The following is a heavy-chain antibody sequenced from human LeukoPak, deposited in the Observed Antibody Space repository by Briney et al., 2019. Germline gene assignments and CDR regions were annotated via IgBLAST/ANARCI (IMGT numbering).Heavy chain of an antibody. V-gene: IGHV3-30*02. Sequence: TGGSLRLSCAASGFTFSSYGMHWVRQAPGKGLEWVAFIHFDGSTKYSGDSVQGRFTISRDNSRNILYLQMNNLRPENTAYYYCAKDQCTRTSCDGYPGYWGQGTLVTVSS. J-gene: IGHJ4*02. CDR2: IHFDGSTK. CDR1: GFTFSSYG. CDR3: AKDQCTRTSCDGYPGY. D-gene: IGHD2-2*01.